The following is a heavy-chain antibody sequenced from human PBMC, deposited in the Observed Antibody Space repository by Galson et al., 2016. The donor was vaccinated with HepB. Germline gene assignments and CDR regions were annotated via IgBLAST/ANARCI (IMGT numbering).Heavy chain of an antibody. CDR3: ASGTYLHAFNI. CDR2: IYYTGST. V-gene: IGHV4-59*01. CDR1: GGSISSYY. D-gene: IGHD1-26*01. J-gene: IGHJ3*02. Sequence: EPLSLTCTVSGGSISSYYWSWIRQPPGKGLDYIRYIYYTGSTNYNPSLRSRVTISLDTSKNQFSLKLSSVTAAGTAVYYCASGTYLHAFNIWGQGTMVTVSS.